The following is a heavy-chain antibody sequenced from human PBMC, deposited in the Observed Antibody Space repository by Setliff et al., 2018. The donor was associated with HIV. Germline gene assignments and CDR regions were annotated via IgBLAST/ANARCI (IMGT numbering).Heavy chain of an antibody. J-gene: IGHJ5*02. CDR1: GYKFTGHY. Sequence: ASVKVSCKASGYKFTGHYVHWVRQAPGQGLQWMGRINPDNSLTTYAEDFEGRVTLTRDTSTNTAYMELRRLRSDDTAIYFCARNKIGWDTYSVVNYFDPWDQGMLVTVSS. D-gene: IGHD2-21*01. CDR2: INPDNSLT. V-gene: IGHV1-2*06. CDR3: ARNKIGWDTYSVVNYFDP.